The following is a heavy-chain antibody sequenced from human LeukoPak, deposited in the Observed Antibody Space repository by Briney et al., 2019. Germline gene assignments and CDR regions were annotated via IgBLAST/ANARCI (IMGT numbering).Heavy chain of an antibody. V-gene: IGHV1-2*02. CDR2: INPNSGGT. J-gene: IGHJ5*02. CDR1: GFTFTGYY. CDR3: ARGCSSTIWYARNWFDP. Sequence: GSVKVSCKASGFTFTGYYMQWVRQAPGQGLEWMGWINPNSGGTNYAQKFQGRVTMTRDTSISTAYMALSRLRYDDAAVYYCARGCSSTIWYARNWFDPWGQGTLVTVSS. D-gene: IGHD2-2*01.